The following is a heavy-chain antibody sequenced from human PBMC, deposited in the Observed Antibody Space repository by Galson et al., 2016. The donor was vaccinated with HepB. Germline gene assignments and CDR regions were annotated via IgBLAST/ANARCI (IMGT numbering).Heavy chain of an antibody. D-gene: IGHD5-24*01. J-gene: IGHJ4*02. V-gene: IGHV3-30*18. CDR1: GFTFSTYG. CDR3: AKGRWDFDS. CDR2: ISYDGKSE. Sequence: SLRLSCAASGFTFSTYGMHWVRQAPGKGLEWVALISYDGKSEPYADSMKGRVTISRDNSKNTLYLQMHSLRGEDTAVYYCAKGRWDFDSWGQGTLVTVSS.